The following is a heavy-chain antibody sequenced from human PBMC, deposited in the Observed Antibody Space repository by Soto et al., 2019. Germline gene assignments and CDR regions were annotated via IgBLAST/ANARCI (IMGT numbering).Heavy chain of an antibody. Sequence: QVQLVQSGAEVKKPGDSVKVSCKASGYTFTSYDINWVRQATGQGLEWMGWMNPNSGNTGYAQKFQGRVTMTWNTSISTAYMELSSLKSEDTAVYYCARELSSSWRFDYWGQGTLVTVSS. CDR3: ARELSSSWRFDY. D-gene: IGHD6-13*01. J-gene: IGHJ4*02. V-gene: IGHV1-8*01. CDR1: GYTFTSYD. CDR2: MNPNSGNT.